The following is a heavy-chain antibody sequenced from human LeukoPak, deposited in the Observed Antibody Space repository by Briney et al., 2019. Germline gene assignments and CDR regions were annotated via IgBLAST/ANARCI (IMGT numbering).Heavy chain of an antibody. D-gene: IGHD2-15*01. J-gene: IGHJ4*02. CDR3: ARGDCSGGSCYLFDY. V-gene: IGHV4-39*01. CDR1: GGSISSYS. Sequence: PSETLSLTCSVSGGSISSYSWNWIRQPPGKGLEWIGSIYYSGSTYYNPSLKSRVTISVDTSKNQFSLKLSSVTAADTAVYYCARGDCSGGSCYLFDYWGQGALVTVSS. CDR2: IYYSGST.